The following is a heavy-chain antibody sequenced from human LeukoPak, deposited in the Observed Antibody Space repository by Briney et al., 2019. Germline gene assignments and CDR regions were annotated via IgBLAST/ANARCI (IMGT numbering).Heavy chain of an antibody. Sequence: GGSLRLSCSASGYTFSSYAMHWVRQAPGKGLEYVSAISSSGGSTYYADSVKGRFTISRDNSKNTLYLQMSSLRAEDTAVYYCVKETIAAAGTFDYWGQGTLVTVSS. CDR1: GYTFSSYA. J-gene: IGHJ4*02. CDR2: ISSSGGST. D-gene: IGHD6-13*01. V-gene: IGHV3-64D*06. CDR3: VKETIAAAGTFDY.